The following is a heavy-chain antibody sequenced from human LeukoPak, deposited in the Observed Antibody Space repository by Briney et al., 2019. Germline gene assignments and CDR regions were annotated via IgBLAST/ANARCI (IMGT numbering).Heavy chain of an antibody. D-gene: IGHD3-9*01. CDR1: GYTFTSYG. V-gene: IGHV1-18*01. CDR3: ARVFTYYDILTGTTPVPYYFDY. CDR2: ISAYNGNT. Sequence: ASVKVSCKASGYTFTSYGISWVRQAPGQGLEWMGWISAYNGNTNYAQKLQGRVTMTTDTSTGTAYMELRSLRSDDTAVYYCARVFTYYDILTGTTPVPYYFDYWGQGTLVTVSS. J-gene: IGHJ4*02.